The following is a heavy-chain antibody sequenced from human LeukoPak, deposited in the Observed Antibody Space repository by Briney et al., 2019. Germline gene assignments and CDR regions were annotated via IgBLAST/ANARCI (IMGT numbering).Heavy chain of an antibody. CDR2: IYYSGST. V-gene: IGHV4-39*01. Sequence: PSETLSLTCTVSGGSISSSSYYWGWLRQPPGKGLGWNGSIYYSGSTYYNPSIKTRVTISVDTSKNQFSLKLSSVTAADTAVYYCARRAYDYVCGSYFLDYWGQGTLVTVSS. CDR3: ARRAYDYVCGSYFLDY. CDR1: GGSISSSSYY. D-gene: IGHD3-16*01. J-gene: IGHJ4*02.